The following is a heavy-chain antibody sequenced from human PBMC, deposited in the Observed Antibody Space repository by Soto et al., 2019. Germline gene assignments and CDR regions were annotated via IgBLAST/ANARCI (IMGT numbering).Heavy chain of an antibody. CDR3: ARDSYYDRSVPDL. D-gene: IGHD3-22*01. CDR1: GFTFSSYG. Sequence: QVQLVESGGGVVQPGRSLRLSCAASGFTFSSYGMHWVRQAPGKGLEWVAVIWYDGSNKYYADSVKGRFTISRDNSTNTRYLQMNSLRAEDTAVDYCARDSYYDRSVPDLWGRGTLVTVSS. V-gene: IGHV3-33*01. CDR2: IWYDGSNK. J-gene: IGHJ2*01.